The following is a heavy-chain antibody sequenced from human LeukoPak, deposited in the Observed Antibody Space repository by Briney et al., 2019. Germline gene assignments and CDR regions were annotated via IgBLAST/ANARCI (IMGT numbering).Heavy chain of an antibody. Sequence: GGSLRLSCAASGFTFSSYGMSWVRQAPGKGLEWVPVIYSGGSTYYADSVKGRFTISRDNAKNSLYLQMNSLRAEDTAVYYCARDSLYYDILTGYWGTIDYWGQGTLVTVSS. CDR1: GFTFSSYG. V-gene: IGHV3-23*03. CDR3: ARDSLYYDILTGYWGTIDY. D-gene: IGHD3-9*01. CDR2: IYSGGST. J-gene: IGHJ4*02.